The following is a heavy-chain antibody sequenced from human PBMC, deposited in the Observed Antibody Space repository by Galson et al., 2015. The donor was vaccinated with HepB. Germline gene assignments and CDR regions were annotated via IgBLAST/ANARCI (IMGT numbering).Heavy chain of an antibody. CDR3: ASGSYGLVDY. Sequence: TLSLTCAVYGGSFSGYYWSWIRQPPGKGLEWIGEINHSGSTNYNPSLKSRVTISVDTSKNQFSLKLSSVTAADTAVYYCASGSYGLVDYWGQGTLVTVSS. J-gene: IGHJ4*02. CDR2: INHSGST. CDR1: GGSFSGYY. V-gene: IGHV4-34*01. D-gene: IGHD1-26*01.